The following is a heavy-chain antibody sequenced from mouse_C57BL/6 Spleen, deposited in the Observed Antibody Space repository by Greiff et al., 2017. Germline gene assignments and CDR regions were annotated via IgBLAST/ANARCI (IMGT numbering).Heavy chain of an antibody. Sequence: EVQLQQSGPELVKPGASVKIPCKASGYTFTDYNMDWVKQSHGKSLEWIGDINPNNGGTNYNQKFKGKATLTVDKSSSTAYMELRSLTSEDTAVYYCARGGLIYYDYDGDLDYWGQGTSVTVSS. CDR2: INPNNGGT. V-gene: IGHV1-18*01. D-gene: IGHD2-4*01. CDR3: ARGGLIYYDYDGDLDY. CDR1: GYTFTDYN. J-gene: IGHJ4*01.